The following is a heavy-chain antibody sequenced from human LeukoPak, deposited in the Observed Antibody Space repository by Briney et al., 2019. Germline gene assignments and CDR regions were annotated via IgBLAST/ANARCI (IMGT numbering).Heavy chain of an antibody. J-gene: IGHJ6*03. CDR1: GGSIRNYY. D-gene: IGHD3-16*01. V-gene: IGHV4-59*01. CDR3: ARETSQKGAHYMDV. Sequence: SETLSLTCTVSGGSIRNYYWSWIRQPPGKGLEWIGYIYYSGNTNYNPSLKSRVTISVDTSKNQFSLKLSSVTAADTAVYYCARETSQKGAHYMDVWGKGTTVTISS. CDR2: IYYSGNT.